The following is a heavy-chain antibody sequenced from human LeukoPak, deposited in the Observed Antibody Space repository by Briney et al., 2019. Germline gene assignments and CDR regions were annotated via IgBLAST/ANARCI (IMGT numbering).Heavy chain of an antibody. J-gene: IGHJ4*02. Sequence: PSETLSLTCTVSGGSISSSSYYWGWIRQPPGKGLEWIGSIYYSGSTYYNPSLKSRVTISVDTSKNHFSLKLSSVTAADTAVYYCARLTLGYCSGGSCYSFDYWGQGTLVTVSS. CDR3: ARLTLGYCSGGSCYSFDY. D-gene: IGHD2-15*01. CDR2: IYYSGST. CDR1: GGSISSSSYY. V-gene: IGHV4-39*02.